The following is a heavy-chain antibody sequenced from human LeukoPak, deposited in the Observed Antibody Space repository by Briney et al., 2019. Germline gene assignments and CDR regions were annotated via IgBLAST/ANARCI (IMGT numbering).Heavy chain of an antibody. V-gene: IGHV3-30-3*01. CDR1: GFTFSSYA. J-gene: IGHJ4*02. CDR3: ARDRGELHRGYFDY. D-gene: IGHD1-26*01. Sequence: GGSLRLSCAASGFTFSSYAMHWVRQAPGKGLEWVAVISYDGSNKYYADSVKGRFTISRDNSKNTLYLHMNSLRAEDTAVYYCARDRGELHRGYFDYWGQGTLVTVSS. CDR2: ISYDGSNK.